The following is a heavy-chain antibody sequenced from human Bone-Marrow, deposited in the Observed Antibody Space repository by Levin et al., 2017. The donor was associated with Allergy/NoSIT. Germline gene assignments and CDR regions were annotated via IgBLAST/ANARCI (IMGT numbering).Heavy chain of an antibody. J-gene: IGHJ6*02. CDR2: ISGSGSIT. CDR3: AKDRDSSSARAYGLDV. Sequence: LSLTCAASGFTFRTYAMTWVRPAPGKGLEWICSISGSGSITYYGDSVKGRVPISRDNSRDTLYLQMSSLRAEDTAVYFCAKDRDSSSARAYGLDVWGQGTTVTVSS. V-gene: IGHV3-23*02. D-gene: IGHD3-22*01. CDR1: GFTFRTYA.